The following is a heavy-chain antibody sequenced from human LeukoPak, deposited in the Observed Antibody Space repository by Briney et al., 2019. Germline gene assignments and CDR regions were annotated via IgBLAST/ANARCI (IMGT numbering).Heavy chain of an antibody. CDR2: IYDSGST. J-gene: IGHJ4*02. Sequence: SETLSLTCAVYGGSFSGYYWSWIRQPPGKGLEWIGEIYDSGSTNYNPSLKSRVTISIDKSKKQFSLTLSSMTAADTAEYYCARNGGNSDFDYWGQGTLVTVSS. CDR1: GGSFSGYY. D-gene: IGHD4-23*01. V-gene: IGHV4-34*01. CDR3: ARNGGNSDFDY.